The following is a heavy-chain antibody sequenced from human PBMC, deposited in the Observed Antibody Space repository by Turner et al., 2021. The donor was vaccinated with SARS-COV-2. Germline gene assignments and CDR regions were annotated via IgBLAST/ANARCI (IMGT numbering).Heavy chain of an antibody. V-gene: IGHV4-34*01. CDR2: INHSGRH. CDR3: ARGQGWLQPPFGY. CDR1: GWSFSGYF. D-gene: IGHD3-3*01. Sequence: QVQLQQWGAGLFKPSETLSRTCAVYGWSFSGYFWIWILQPLGKGLEWIGEINHSGRHNYNPYRKSRVTISVETSKNQFSLKLSSVTAADTAVYYCARGQGWLQPPFGYWGQGTLVTVSS. J-gene: IGHJ4*02.